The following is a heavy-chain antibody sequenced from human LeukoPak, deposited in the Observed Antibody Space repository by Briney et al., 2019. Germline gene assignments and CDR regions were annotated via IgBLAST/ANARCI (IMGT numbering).Heavy chain of an antibody. V-gene: IGHV1-46*01. CDR2: INPSGGRT. D-gene: IGHD1-26*01. Sequence: ASVKVSCKASGYTFINYYMHWLRQAPGQGLEWMGTINPSGGRTTYAQNFQGRVSMTRDTSTSTVYMELSSLRSEDTAVYYCARSYSDLDYWGQGTLVTVSS. CDR3: ARSYSDLDY. CDR1: GYTFINYY. J-gene: IGHJ4*02.